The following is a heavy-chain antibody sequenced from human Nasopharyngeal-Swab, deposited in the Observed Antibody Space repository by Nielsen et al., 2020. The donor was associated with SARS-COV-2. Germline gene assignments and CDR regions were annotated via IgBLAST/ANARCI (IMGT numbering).Heavy chain of an antibody. Sequence: GESLKISCAASGFTFSGYAMYWVRQAPGKGLEYVSLISSDGRSTYYANSMKGKFTVSRDNSKNTLCLQMGSLRAEDMAVYYCARERCGGDCYSDYWGQGTLVTVSS. V-gene: IGHV3-64*01. CDR1: GFTFSGYA. CDR2: ISSDGRST. CDR3: ARERCGGDCYSDY. D-gene: IGHD2-21*01. J-gene: IGHJ4*02.